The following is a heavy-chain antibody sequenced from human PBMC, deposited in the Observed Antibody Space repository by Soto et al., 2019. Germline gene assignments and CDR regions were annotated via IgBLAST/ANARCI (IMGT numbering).Heavy chain of an antibody. CDR2: FNPEDGET. Sequence: ASVKGSCKVSGYTLTELSMHWVRQAPGKGLEWMGGFNPEDGETIYAQKFQGRVTMTEDTSTDTAYMELSSLRSEDTAVYYCATGRPYYDSSGRLFDYWGQGTLVTVSS. CDR1: GYTLTELS. CDR3: ATGRPYYDSSGRLFDY. J-gene: IGHJ4*02. V-gene: IGHV1-24*01. D-gene: IGHD3-22*01.